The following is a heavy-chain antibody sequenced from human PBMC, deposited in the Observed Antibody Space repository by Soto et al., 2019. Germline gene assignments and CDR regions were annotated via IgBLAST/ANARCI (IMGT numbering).Heavy chain of an antibody. CDR2: IHSSGYS. CDR3: ARHPEVGYWERFDP. J-gene: IGHJ5*02. V-gene: IGHV4-59*08. CDR1: GVSISSHY. D-gene: IGHD1-26*01. Sequence: QVQLQESGPGLVMPSETLSLTCSVSGVSISSHYWTWIRQPPGKGLEGIGYIHSSGYSNYTSSLPSRLSMYGDTATLQVSLKLNSVPAADTAVYYCARHPEVGYWERFDPWGQGHLVTVSS.